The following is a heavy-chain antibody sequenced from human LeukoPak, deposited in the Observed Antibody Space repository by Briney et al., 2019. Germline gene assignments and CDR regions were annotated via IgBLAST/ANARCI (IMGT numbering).Heavy chain of an antibody. CDR3: AKPRTTGLGWAQFDY. V-gene: IGHV3-23*01. J-gene: IGHJ4*02. D-gene: IGHD2-8*02. CDR2: FDGNGPNT. Sequence: GGSLRLSCAASGFTFSSFAMTWVRQAPGKGLEWVSGFDGNGPNTYYADSVKGRWTISRDNSRNALYLEMNSLRPEDTAIYYCAKPRTTGLGWAQFDYWGQGSLVTVSS. CDR1: GFTFSSFA.